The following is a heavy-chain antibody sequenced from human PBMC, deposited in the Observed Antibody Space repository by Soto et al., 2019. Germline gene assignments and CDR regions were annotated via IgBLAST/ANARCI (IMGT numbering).Heavy chain of an antibody. D-gene: IGHD3-22*01. J-gene: IGHJ4*02. Sequence: QVQLVESGGGVVQPGRSLRLSCAASGFTFSSYGMHWVRQAPGKGLEWVAVISYDGSNKYYADSVKGRFTISRDNSKNTLYLQMNSLRAEDTAVYYCAKDRGIVVVITLDYWGQGTLVTVSS. CDR3: AKDRGIVVVITLDY. CDR2: ISYDGSNK. V-gene: IGHV3-30*18. CDR1: GFTFSSYG.